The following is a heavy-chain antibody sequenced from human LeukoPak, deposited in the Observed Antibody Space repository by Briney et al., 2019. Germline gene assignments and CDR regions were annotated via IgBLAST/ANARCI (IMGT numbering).Heavy chain of an antibody. Sequence: PGGSLRLSCAASGFTLTTYGIHWVRQAPGKGLEWVSVIYSGDRTYYADSVKGRFTISRDTSKNTVYLQMNSLRPEETAVYYCARDGEYSYGYGFDYWGQGTLVTVSS. V-gene: IGHV3-66*01. CDR2: IYSGDRT. J-gene: IGHJ4*02. CDR1: GFTLTTYG. D-gene: IGHD5-18*01. CDR3: ARDGEYSYGYGFDY.